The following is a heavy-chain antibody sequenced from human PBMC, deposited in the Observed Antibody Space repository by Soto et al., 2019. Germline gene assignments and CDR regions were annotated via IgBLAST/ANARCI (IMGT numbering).Heavy chain of an antibody. D-gene: IGHD1-26*01. CDR2: ISSSSSYI. V-gene: IGHV3-21*01. CDR1: GFTFSSYS. Sequence: EVQLVESGGGPVKPGGSLRLSCAASGFTFSSYSMNWVRQAPGKGLEWVSSISSSSSYIYYADSVKGRFTISRDNAKNSLYLQMNSLRAEDTAVYYCARDGSYYPVLDVWGQGTTVTVSS. J-gene: IGHJ6*02. CDR3: ARDGSYYPVLDV.